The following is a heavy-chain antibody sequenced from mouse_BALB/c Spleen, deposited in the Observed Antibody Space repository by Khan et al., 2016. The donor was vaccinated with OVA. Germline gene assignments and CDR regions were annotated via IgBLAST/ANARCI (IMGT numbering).Heavy chain of an antibody. D-gene: IGHD2-14*01. Sequence: VQLQQPGPELVKPGASVKMSCKASGYTFTSYVMHWLRQKPGQGLEWIGYIYPYNDDTKYNEKFKGKATLTSDKSSSTAYMEISSLTSYDSAFYYCAKNYRYDVYFDYWGQGTTLTVSS. V-gene: IGHV1S136*01. J-gene: IGHJ2*01. CDR3: AKNYRYDVYFDY. CDR1: GYTFTSYV. CDR2: IYPYNDDT.